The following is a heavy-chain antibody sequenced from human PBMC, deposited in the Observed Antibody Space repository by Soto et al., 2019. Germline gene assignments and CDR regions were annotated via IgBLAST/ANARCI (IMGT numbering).Heavy chain of an antibody. Sequence: QVQLQESGPGLVKPSETLSLTRTVSGGSISSYYWTWFRQPPGKGLEWIGYIYYTGNTKYNPSLNSRVTISVDASKNQFSLKLSSVSAADTAVYYCARDSGSYHVEHWGQGTLVTVSS. J-gene: IGHJ4*02. CDR1: GGSISSYY. V-gene: IGHV4-59*01. D-gene: IGHD3-16*02. CDR2: IYYTGNT. CDR3: ARDSGSYHVEH.